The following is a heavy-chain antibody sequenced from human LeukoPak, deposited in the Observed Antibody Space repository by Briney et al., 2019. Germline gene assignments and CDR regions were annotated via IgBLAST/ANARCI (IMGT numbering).Heavy chain of an antibody. V-gene: IGHV4-4*07. D-gene: IGHD2-2*01. J-gene: IGHJ6*03. CDR2: VYTSGST. Sequence: SETLSLTCTVSGGSISSYYWSWIRQPAGTALEWIGRVYTSGSTNYNPSLKSRVTISVDSSKNQVSLRLNSVTAADTAMYYCAARGYIVVVPAAKGGGPDNSYYYMDVWGKGTTVTISS. CDR1: GGSISSYY. CDR3: AARGYIVVVPAAKGGGPDNSYYYMDV.